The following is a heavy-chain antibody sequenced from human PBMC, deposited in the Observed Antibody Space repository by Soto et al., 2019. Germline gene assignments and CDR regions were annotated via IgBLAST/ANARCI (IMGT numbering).Heavy chain of an antibody. Sequence: PGGSLRLSCEASGFILGSYDMSWVRQAPGKGLEWVSDISGSGGVTHYADSVKGRFTISRDNSRNTVSLQMNSLRAEDTAVYFCAKVNCGRDCSFENWGQGTMVTVSS. D-gene: IGHD2-21*02. CDR2: ISGSGGVT. V-gene: IGHV3-23*01. CDR1: GFILGSYD. CDR3: AKVNCGRDCSFEN. J-gene: IGHJ4*02.